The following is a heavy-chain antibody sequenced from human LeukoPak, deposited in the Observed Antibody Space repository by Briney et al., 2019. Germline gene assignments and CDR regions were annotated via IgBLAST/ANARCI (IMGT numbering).Heavy chain of an antibody. D-gene: IGHD3-22*01. Sequence: GGSLRLSCAASGFTFSDAWMSWVRQAPGKGLEWVGRIKSKTDGGTTDYAAPVKDRFTISRDESKNTLYLQMNSLKTEDTAVYYCTATYYYDSSGYYYGDYWGQGTLVTVSS. V-gene: IGHV3-15*01. J-gene: IGHJ4*02. CDR2: IKSKTDGGTT. CDR1: GFTFSDAW. CDR3: TATYYYDSSGYYYGDY.